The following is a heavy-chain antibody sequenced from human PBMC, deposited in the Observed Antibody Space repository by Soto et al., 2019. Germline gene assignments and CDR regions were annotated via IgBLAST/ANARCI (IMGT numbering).Heavy chain of an antibody. CDR1: GYTFTSYG. J-gene: IGHJ6*02. CDR2: ISAYNGNT. D-gene: IGHD3-3*01. Sequence: VASVKVSCKASGYTFTSYGISWVRQAPGQGLEWMGWISAYNGNTNYAQKLQGRVTMTTDTSTSTAYMELRSLRSDDTAVYYCARVWGGGVVTSTTYYYYGMDVWGQGTTVTVSS. V-gene: IGHV1-18*04. CDR3: ARVWGGGVVTSTTYYYYGMDV.